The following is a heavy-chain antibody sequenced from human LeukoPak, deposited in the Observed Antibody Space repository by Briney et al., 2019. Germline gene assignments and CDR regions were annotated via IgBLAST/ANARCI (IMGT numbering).Heavy chain of an antibody. CDR3: ARGAVSGRFGDYFYYMDV. D-gene: IGHD3-3*01. J-gene: IGHJ6*03. CDR1: GGSFSGHY. CDR2: INHRGVA. Sequence: SETLFLTCAVYGGSFSGHYWNWIRQPPGKGLQWIGEINHRGVANYNPSLKSRVSISEDTSKNQFSLTVNSVTAADTALYFCARGAVSGRFGDYFYYMDVWGKGTTVTVSS. V-gene: IGHV4-34*01.